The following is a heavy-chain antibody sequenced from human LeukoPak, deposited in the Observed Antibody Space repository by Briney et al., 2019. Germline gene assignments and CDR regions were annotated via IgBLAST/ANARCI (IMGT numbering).Heavy chain of an antibody. V-gene: IGHV3-33*01. J-gene: IGHJ4*02. Sequence: GGSLRLSCAASGFTFSSYGMHWVRQAPGKGLEWVAVIWYDGSNKYYADSVKGRFTISRDNSKNTLYLQMNSLRAEDTAVYYCARDEDDCSSTGCHPDYWGQGTLVTVSS. CDR3: ARDEDDCSSTGCHPDY. D-gene: IGHD2-2*01. CDR1: GFTFSSYG. CDR2: IWYDGSNK.